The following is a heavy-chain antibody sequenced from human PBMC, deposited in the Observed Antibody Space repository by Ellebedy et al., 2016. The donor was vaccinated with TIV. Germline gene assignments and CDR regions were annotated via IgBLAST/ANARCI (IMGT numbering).Heavy chain of an antibody. J-gene: IGHJ3*02. Sequence: SETLSLXCTVSGGSISSYYWSWIRQPPGKGLEWIGYIYYSGSTNYNPSLKSRVTISVDTSKNQFSLKLSSVTAADTAVYYCARRAMKPSFFAFDIWGQGTMVTVSS. CDR3: ARRAMKPSFFAFDI. CDR2: IYYSGST. D-gene: IGHD5-18*01. CDR1: GGSISSYY. V-gene: IGHV4-59*01.